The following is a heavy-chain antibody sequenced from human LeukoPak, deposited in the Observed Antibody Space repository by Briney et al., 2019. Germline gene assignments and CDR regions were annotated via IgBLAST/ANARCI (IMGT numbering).Heavy chain of an antibody. CDR1: GFTFSSYT. J-gene: IGHJ4*02. V-gene: IGHV3-48*01. Sequence: PGGSLRLSCAASGFTFSSYTMTWVRQAPGKGLEWVSYISSSSSTIYCADSVKGRFTISRDNAKNSLYLQMNSLRAEDTAVYYCARERADLYFDYWGQGTLVTVSS. CDR2: ISSSSSTI. CDR3: ARERADLYFDY.